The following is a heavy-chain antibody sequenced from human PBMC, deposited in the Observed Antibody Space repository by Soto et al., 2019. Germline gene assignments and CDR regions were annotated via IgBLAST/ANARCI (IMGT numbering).Heavy chain of an antibody. V-gene: IGHV3-23*04. CDR2: ISGGGGTT. CDR3: AKQAGYSSDPFDY. J-gene: IGHJ4*02. D-gene: IGHD6-19*01. Sequence: EVQLVESGGDLVQPGGSLRLSCVASGFTFSYYAMSWVRQTPGTGLEWVSGISGGGGTTYYAASVKGRFTISRDNSKNRLYLQINSLRAEDTAVYYCAKQAGYSSDPFDYWGQGTLVTVSS. CDR1: GFTFSYYA.